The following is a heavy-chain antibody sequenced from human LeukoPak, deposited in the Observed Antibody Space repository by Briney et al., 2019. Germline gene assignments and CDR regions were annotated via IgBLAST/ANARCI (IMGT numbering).Heavy chain of an antibody. J-gene: IGHJ4*02. CDR3: ARLVGANN. D-gene: IGHD1-26*01. V-gene: IGHV3-72*01. CDR1: GFTFSDHD. CDR2: VRKKTNSYTT. Sequence: PGGSLRLSCAASGFTFSDHDMDWVRQAPGKGVEWVGRVRKKTNSYTTEYAASVKGRFTISRDDSQNSLYLQMNSLTAEDTAVYYCARLVGANNWGQGTLVIVSS.